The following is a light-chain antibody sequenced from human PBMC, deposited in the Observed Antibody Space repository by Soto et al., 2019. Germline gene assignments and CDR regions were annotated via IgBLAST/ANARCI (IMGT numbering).Light chain of an antibody. J-gene: IGKJ1*01. CDR2: DAS. CDR3: QQYDSYSWT. CDR1: QSVSTF. Sequence: DVQMTHSPSTLSASAGDTVTITCRASQSVSTFLAWYQQKPGKAPKLLIFDASSLKRGVPSRFSGGGSGTEFTLTISSLQPDDFATYYCQQYDSYSWTFGQGTK. V-gene: IGKV1-5*01.